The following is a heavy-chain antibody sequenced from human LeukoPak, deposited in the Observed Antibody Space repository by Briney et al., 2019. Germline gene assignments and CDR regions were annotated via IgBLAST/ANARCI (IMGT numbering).Heavy chain of an antibody. V-gene: IGHV4-59*01. CDR1: GGSISTYY. Sequence: PSETLSLTCTVSGGSISTYYWNWIRQPPGKGLEWIGYIYYSGSTNYNPSLKSRVTISVDTSKNQFSLNLTSVTAADTAVYYYARGGIRQTFDNWGQGTLVTVSS. CDR2: IYYSGST. J-gene: IGHJ4*02. CDR3: ARGGIRQTFDN. D-gene: IGHD3-3*02.